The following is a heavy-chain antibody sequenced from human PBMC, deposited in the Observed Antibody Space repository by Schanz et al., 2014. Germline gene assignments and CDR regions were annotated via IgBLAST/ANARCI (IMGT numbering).Heavy chain of an antibody. CDR2: IIPSLGIA. Sequence: QVQLVQSGAEVKKPGSSVKVSCTASGGTFSSFGINWVRQAPGQGLEWMGRIIPSLGIANYAQNFQGRVTITADKSTSTAYMELSSLRSEDTAMYYCARDYYDSSGYYYCDYWGQGTLVTVSS. CDR3: ARDYYDSSGYYYCDY. J-gene: IGHJ4*02. CDR1: GGTFSSFG. V-gene: IGHV1-69*04. D-gene: IGHD3-22*01.